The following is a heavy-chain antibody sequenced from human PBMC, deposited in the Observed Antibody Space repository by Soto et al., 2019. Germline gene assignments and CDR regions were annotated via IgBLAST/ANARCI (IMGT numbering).Heavy chain of an antibody. V-gene: IGHV4-31*03. Sequence: QVQLQESGPGLVKPSQTLSLTCTVSGGSISSGGYYWSWIRQHPGKGLEWIGYIYYSGSTYYNPSLNSRVTISVDTSKNQFSLKLSSVTAADTAVYYCARNFPVVTDAFDIWGQGTMVTVSS. CDR1: GGSISSGGYY. CDR3: ARNFPVVTDAFDI. CDR2: IYYSGST. D-gene: IGHD2-15*01. J-gene: IGHJ3*02.